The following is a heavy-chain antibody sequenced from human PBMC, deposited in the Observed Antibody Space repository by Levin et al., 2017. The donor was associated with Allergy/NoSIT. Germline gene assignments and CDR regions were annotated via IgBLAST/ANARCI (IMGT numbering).Heavy chain of an antibody. V-gene: IGHV4-39*01. CDR3: ARRVATIGGGWFDP. CDR1: GGSISSSSYY. Sequence: SETLSLTCTVSGGSISSSSYYWGWIRQPPGKGLEWIGSIYYSGSTYYNPSLKSRVTISVDTSKNQFSLKLSSVTAADTAVYYCARRVATIGGGWFDPWGQGTLVTVSS. CDR2: IYYSGST. D-gene: IGHD5-12*01. J-gene: IGHJ5*02.